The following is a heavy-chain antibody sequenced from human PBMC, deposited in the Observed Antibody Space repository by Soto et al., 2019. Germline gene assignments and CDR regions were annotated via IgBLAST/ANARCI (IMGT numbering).Heavy chain of an antibody. CDR1: GFTLSSYG. CDR2: IWYDGSNK. CDR3: ARLPLGAAGQYSYYDGMDI. J-gene: IGHJ6*02. Sequence: HPGVPLRLSCAAYGFTLSSYGMHWVRQAPGKGLEWVAVIWYDGSNKYYADSVKGRFTISRDNSKNTLYLQMSSLRAEGTAVYYCARLPLGAAGQYSYYDGMDIWGQENTVTISS. V-gene: IGHV3-33*01. D-gene: IGHD6-13*01.